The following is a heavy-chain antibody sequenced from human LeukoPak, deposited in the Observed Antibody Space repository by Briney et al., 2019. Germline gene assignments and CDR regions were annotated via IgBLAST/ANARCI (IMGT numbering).Heavy chain of an antibody. J-gene: IGHJ6*02. CDR2: INTNTGNP. Sequence: ASVKVSCKASGYTFSNYAMNWVRQAPGQGLEWMGWINTNTGNPAYAQGFTGRFVFSLDTSVSTAYLQISSLKAEDTAVYYCARVGVRDWVTMVRGVFQYYYYGMDVWGQGTTVTVSS. CDR1: GYTFSNYA. D-gene: IGHD3-10*01. V-gene: IGHV7-4-1*02. CDR3: ARVGVRDWVTMVRGVFQYYYYGMDV.